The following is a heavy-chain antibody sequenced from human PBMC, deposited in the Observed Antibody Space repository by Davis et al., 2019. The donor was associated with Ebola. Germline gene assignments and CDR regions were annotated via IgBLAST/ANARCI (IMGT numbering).Heavy chain of an antibody. J-gene: IGHJ5*02. Sequence: AASVTVSCKASGYSFTSYYMHWVRQAPGQGLEWMGIINPSGGSTSYAQKFQGRVTMTRDTSTSTVYMELSSLRSEDTAVYYCARGIAAAGADPWGQGTLVTVSS. D-gene: IGHD6-13*01. V-gene: IGHV1-46*01. CDR3: ARGIAAAGADP. CDR1: GYSFTSYY. CDR2: INPSGGST.